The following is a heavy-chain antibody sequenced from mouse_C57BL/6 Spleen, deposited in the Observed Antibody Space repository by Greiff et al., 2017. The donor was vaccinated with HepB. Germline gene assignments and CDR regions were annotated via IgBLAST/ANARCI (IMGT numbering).Heavy chain of an antibody. J-gene: IGHJ3*01. D-gene: IGHD2-3*01. V-gene: IGHV1-18*01. Sequence: EVKLQQSGPELVKPGASVKIPCKASGYTFTDYNMDWVKQSHGKSLEWIGDINPNNGGTIYNQKFKGKAKLTVDKSSSTAYMELRSLTSEDTAVYYGARNDGYFAYWGQGTLVTVSA. CDR1: GYTFTDYN. CDR2: INPNNGGT. CDR3: ARNDGYFAY.